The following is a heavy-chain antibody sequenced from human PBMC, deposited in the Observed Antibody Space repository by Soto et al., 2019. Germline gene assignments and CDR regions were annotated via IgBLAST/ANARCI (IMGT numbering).Heavy chain of an antibody. V-gene: IGHV5-10-1*01. CDR2: IDPSDPYT. CDR3: AFGGLVSCSSFNPYDLLSS. J-gene: IGHJ1*01. Sequence: GEALKISGERSGFTFPSDWIHWVRQMPGKGLEWMGSIDPSDPYTKYSPSFQGHVSFSADRTISTAYLQWSSLKPSDSAIYYCAFGGLVSCSSFNPYDLLSSWGQGAPVTGSS. D-gene: IGHD3-10*01. CDR1: GFTFPSDW.